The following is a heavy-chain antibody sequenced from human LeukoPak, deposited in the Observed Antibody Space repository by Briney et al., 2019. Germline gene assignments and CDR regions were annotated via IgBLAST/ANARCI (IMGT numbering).Heavy chain of an antibody. CDR3: VRRYYEYNVYDRHLDF. Sequence: GGSLRLSCAAFGFTFSRDWMHWVRQAPGKGLVWVSRISDDGSITTYADSVQGRFTISRDNAKSTVFLQMNSLRVEDTAVYFCVRRYYEYNVYDRHLDFWGQGILVTVSS. CDR1: GFTFSRDW. V-gene: IGHV3-74*03. CDR2: ISDDGSIT. D-gene: IGHD5/OR15-5a*01. J-gene: IGHJ4*02.